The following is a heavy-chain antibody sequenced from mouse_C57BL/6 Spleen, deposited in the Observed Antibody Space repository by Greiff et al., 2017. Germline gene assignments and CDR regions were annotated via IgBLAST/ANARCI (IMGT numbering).Heavy chain of an antibody. J-gene: IGHJ2*01. Sequence: QVQLQQSGAELVRPGASVTLSCKASGYTFTDYEMHWVKQTPVHGLEWIGAIDPETGGTAYNQKFKGKAILTADKSSSTAYMELRSLTSEDSAVYYCTPTVVARRGFDYWGQGTTLTVSS. V-gene: IGHV1-15*01. D-gene: IGHD1-1*01. CDR3: TPTVVARRGFDY. CDR2: IDPETGGT. CDR1: GYTFTDYE.